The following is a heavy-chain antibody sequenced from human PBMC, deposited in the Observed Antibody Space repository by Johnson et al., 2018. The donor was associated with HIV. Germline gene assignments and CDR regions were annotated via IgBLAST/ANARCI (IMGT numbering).Heavy chain of an antibody. V-gene: IGHV3-30*04. CDR1: GFTFSSYA. Sequence: VQVVESGGGVVQPGRSLRLSCAASGFTFSSYAMHWVRQAPGKGLEWVAGILYDGRNIYYADSVKGRFTISRDNSKNTLYLQMNSLRAEDTALYYCASVYYDILTGYYYDSFDIWGQGTMVTFSS. CDR3: ASVYYDILTGYYYDSFDI. J-gene: IGHJ3*02. CDR2: ILYDGRNI. D-gene: IGHD3-9*01.